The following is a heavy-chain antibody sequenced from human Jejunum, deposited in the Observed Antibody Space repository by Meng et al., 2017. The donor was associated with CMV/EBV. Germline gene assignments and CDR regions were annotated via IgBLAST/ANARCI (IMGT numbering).Heavy chain of an antibody. V-gene: IGHV2-5*02. D-gene: IGHD6-19*01. CDR1: GFSLTTNGAG. Sequence: TFPESGPTLVKPPQTLTLTCSSSGFSLTTNGAGVGWIRRPPGKALEWLALIYWDDDKHYSPSLESRLSIMKDTSKNRVVLIMTDVDPVDTATYYCAYRRGGGSGWNWFGPWGQGILVTVSS. CDR2: IYWDDDK. J-gene: IGHJ5*02. CDR3: AYRRGGGSGWNWFGP.